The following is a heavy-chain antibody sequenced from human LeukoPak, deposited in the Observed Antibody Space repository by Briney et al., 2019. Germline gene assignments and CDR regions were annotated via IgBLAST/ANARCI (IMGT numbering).Heavy chain of an antibody. CDR2: ISGSGGST. CDR1: GFTFSSYA. D-gene: IGHD3-22*01. J-gene: IGHJ4*02. Sequence: GGSLRLSSAASGFTFSSYAMSWVRQAPGKGLEWVSAISGSGGSTYYADSVKGRFTISRDNSKNTLYLQMNSLRAEDTAVYYCAKGSYYYDSSGYYLTGPTPLYYFDYWGQGTLVTVSS. CDR3: AKGSYYYDSSGYYLTGPTPLYYFDY. V-gene: IGHV3-23*01.